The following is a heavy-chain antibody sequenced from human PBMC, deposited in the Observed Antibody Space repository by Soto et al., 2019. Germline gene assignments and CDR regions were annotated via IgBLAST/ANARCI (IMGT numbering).Heavy chain of an antibody. Sequence: GGSLRLSCAASGFSFSDYTMNWFRQAPGKGLEWVSSITGSSDYTYYSGSVTGRFTISRDNANNSLFLQMNSLRGEDTAVYYYEMDVWGQGTTVTVSS. CDR3: EMDV. CDR2: ITGSSDYT. V-gene: IGHV3-21*01. CDR1: GFSFSDYT. J-gene: IGHJ6*02.